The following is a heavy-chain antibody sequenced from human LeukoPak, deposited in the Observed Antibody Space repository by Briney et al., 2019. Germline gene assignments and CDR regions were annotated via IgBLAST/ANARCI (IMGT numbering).Heavy chain of an antibody. V-gene: IGHV4-59*01. CDR1: GGSISSYY. CDR2: IYYSGST. Sequence: PSETLSLTCTVSGGSISSYYWSWIRQPPGKGLEWIGYIYYSGSTKYNPSLKSRVTISVDTSKNQFSLKLSSVTAADTAVYYCARSDYYFDYWGQRTLVTVSS. J-gene: IGHJ4*02. CDR3: ARSDYYFDY. D-gene: IGHD2-21*01.